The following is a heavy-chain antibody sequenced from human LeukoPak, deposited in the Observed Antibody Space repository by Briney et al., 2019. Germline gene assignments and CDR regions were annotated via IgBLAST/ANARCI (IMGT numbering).Heavy chain of an antibody. Sequence: GASVTVSCKASGYTFSNYGISWVRLAPGQGLEWMAWISGYNGDTYYGRKLQGRVTVTKDTSTSTAYMELKSLRSDDTAVYYCARDRKHACSGGACPYFDYWGQGTLVTVSS. V-gene: IGHV1-18*01. CDR2: ISGYNGDT. CDR3: ARDRKHACSGGACPYFDY. D-gene: IGHD2-21*02. J-gene: IGHJ4*02. CDR1: GYTFSNYG.